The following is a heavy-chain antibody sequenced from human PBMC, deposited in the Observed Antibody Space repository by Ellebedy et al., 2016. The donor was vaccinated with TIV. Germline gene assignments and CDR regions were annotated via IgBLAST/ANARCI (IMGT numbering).Heavy chain of an antibody. J-gene: IGHJ4*02. CDR3: ARIAYDYGDYPYYFDS. V-gene: IGHV3-21*01. D-gene: IGHD4-17*01. CDR2: ISLSGTHI. CDR1: GFTFSSYS. Sequence: PGGSLRLSCAASGFTFSSYSMNWVRQAPGKGLEWVSSISLSGTHIYYADSLRGRITISRDNAKNSLYLQMNSLGVDDTAVYYCARIAYDYGDYPYYFDSWGQGTLVTVSS.